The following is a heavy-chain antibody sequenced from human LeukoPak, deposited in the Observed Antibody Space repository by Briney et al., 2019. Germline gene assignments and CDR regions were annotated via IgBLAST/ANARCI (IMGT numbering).Heavy chain of an antibody. CDR1: GGSISSYY. J-gene: IGHJ5*02. CDR2: IYYSGST. D-gene: IGHD3-22*01. CDR3: ARDFGNYYDSSGYYGFNWFDP. Sequence: PSETLSLTCTVSGGSISSYYWSWIRQPPGKGLEWSGYIYYSGSTNYNPSLKSRVTISVDTSKNQFSLKLSSVTAADTAVYYCARDFGNYYDSSGYYGFNWFDPWGQGTLVTVSS. V-gene: IGHV4-59*01.